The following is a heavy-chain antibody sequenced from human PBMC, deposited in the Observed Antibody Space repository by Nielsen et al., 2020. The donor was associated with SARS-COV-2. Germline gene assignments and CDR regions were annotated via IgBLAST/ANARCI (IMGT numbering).Heavy chain of an antibody. CDR3: ASGPYYDYVWGSYRPRRELDY. V-gene: IGHV4-34*01. D-gene: IGHD3-16*02. Sequence: SETLSLTCAVYGGSFSGYYWSWIRQPPGKGLEWIGEINHSGSTNYNPSLKSRVTISVDTSKNQFSLKLSSVTAADTAVYYCASGPYYDYVWGSYRPRRELDYWGQGTLVTVSS. CDR1: GGSFSGYY. J-gene: IGHJ4*02. CDR2: INHSGST.